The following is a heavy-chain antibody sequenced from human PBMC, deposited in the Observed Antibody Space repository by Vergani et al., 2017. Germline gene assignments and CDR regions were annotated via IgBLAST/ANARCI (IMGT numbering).Heavy chain of an antibody. Sequence: QVQLQQWGAGLLKPSETLSLTCAVYGGSFSGYYWSWIRQPPGKGLEWIGEINHSGSTNYNPSLKSRVTISVDTSISTAYMELSRLRSDDTAVYYCVLEWLYPHWGQGTLVTVSS. D-gene: IGHD3-3*01. CDR3: VLEWLYPH. CDR2: INHSGST. J-gene: IGHJ1*01. CDR1: GGSFSGYY. V-gene: IGHV4-34*01.